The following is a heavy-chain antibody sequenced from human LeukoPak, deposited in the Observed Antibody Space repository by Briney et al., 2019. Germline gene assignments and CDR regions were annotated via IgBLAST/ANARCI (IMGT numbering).Heavy chain of an antibody. CDR1: GGSISSHY. Sequence: SETLSLTCNVSGGSISSHYWSWIRQPPGKGLEWIGYISYSGSTKYNPSLKSRVTISADTSKNQVSLNLTSVTAADTAVYYRARETISGTTGLDYWGQGTLITVSS. J-gene: IGHJ4*02. D-gene: IGHD1-20*01. CDR2: ISYSGST. CDR3: ARETISGTTGLDY. V-gene: IGHV4-59*11.